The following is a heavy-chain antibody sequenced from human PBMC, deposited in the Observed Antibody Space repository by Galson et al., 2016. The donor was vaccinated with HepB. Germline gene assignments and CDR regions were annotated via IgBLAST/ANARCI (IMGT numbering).Heavy chain of an antibody. CDR2: IWYDGSNK. CDR3: ARDRRVGPTPTSLNS. Sequence: SCAASGFTFRHLDMHRVRQAPGKGLEWVAVIWYDGSNKFYADSVKGRFTVSRDNSKNTLYLQMNSLTAEDTAVYYCARDRRVGPTPTSLNSWGQGTLVTVSS. CDR1: GFTFRHLD. J-gene: IGHJ4*02. V-gene: IGHV3-33*01. D-gene: IGHD1-26*01.